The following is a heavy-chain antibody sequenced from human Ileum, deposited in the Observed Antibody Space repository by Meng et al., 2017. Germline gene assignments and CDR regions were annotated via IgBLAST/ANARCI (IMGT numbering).Heavy chain of an antibody. Sequence: SETLSLTCSVSGGSISSSSHYWVWIRQSPGKGLEWIGSIYHSGTTYYNPSLKSRVTMSVDTSQNQFSLKMTSVTAADTALYYCARNQVSRPPDYWGQGTLVTVSS. CDR2: IYHSGTT. CDR3: ARNQVSRPPDY. CDR1: GGSISSSSHY. J-gene: IGHJ4*02. V-gene: IGHV4-39*07.